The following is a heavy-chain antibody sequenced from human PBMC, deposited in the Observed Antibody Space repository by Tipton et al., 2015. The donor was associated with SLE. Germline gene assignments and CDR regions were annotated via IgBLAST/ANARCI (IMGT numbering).Heavy chain of an antibody. J-gene: IGHJ5*02. Sequence: TLSLTCTVSGGSISSYYWSWIRQPPGKGLEWIGFIYHSGTTNYNPSLKSRVTMSVDTSKNQFSLRLSSVTAADTAVYYCARDRHYRGNVWFDPWGQGTLVTVSS. D-gene: IGHD5-12*01. CDR3: ARDRHYRGNVWFDP. V-gene: IGHV4-59*01. CDR2: IYHSGTT. CDR1: GGSISSYY.